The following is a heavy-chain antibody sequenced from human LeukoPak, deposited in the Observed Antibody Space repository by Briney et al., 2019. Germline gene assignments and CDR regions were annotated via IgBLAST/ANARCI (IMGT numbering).Heavy chain of an antibody. V-gene: IGHV3-23*01. D-gene: IGHD2-15*01. CDR3: AKDPKDCSGGSCYPA. CDR1: GFTFSSYG. Sequence: GGSLRLSCAASGFTFSSYGMSWVRQAPGKGLEWVSAISGSGGSTYYADSVKGRFTISRDNSKNTLYLQMNSLRAEDTAVYYCAKDPKDCSGGSCYPAWGQGTLVTVSS. J-gene: IGHJ5*02. CDR2: ISGSGGST.